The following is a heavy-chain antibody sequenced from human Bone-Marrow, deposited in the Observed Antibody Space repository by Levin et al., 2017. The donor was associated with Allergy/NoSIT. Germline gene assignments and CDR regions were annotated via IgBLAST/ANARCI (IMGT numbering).Heavy chain of an antibody. CDR2: INYDGSST. J-gene: IGHJ4*02. D-gene: IGHD3-3*01. CDR1: GFTFSSYW. Sequence: GGSLRLSCAASGFTFSSYWMHWVRQAPGKGLVWVSRINYDGSSTSYADSVKGRFSISRDSAKNTVYLQMNSLRAEDTAVYYCARSSFWSGGGTTFHDYWGPGTLVTVSS. CDR3: ARSSFWSGGGTTFHDY. V-gene: IGHV3-74*01.